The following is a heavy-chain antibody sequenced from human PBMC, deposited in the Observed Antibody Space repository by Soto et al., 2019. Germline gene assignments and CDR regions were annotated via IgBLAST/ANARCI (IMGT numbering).Heavy chain of an antibody. CDR1: GGTANLGPYY. V-gene: IGHV4-61*01. CDR2: IHYSGST. Sequence: PSETLSDTCTVPGGTANLGPYYWSWIRQPPGKGLEWIGFIHYSGSTNYNPSLKGRVTMSVDTSKSQFSLKLTSVNTADTAIYYCTRGGDPYKTGHWGQGTLVTVS. CDR3: TRGGDPYKTGH. D-gene: IGHD2-21*01. J-gene: IGHJ4*02.